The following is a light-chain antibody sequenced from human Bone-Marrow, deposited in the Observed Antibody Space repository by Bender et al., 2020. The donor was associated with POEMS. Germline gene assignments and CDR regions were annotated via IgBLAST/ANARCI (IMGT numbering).Light chain of an antibody. V-gene: IGLV2-14*02. J-gene: IGLJ2*01. Sequence: QSALTQPASVSGSPGQSITISCTGAGSDVGSHNLVSWYQQHPDKAPKLIVFEGSQRPSGVSSRFSGSKSGNTASLTVSGLQPEDEANYFCCSYTRINSVFGGGTKLTVL. CDR3: CSYTRINSV. CDR2: EGS. CDR1: GSDVGSHNL.